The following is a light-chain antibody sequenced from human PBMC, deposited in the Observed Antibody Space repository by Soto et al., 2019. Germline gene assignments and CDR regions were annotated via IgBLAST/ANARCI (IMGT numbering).Light chain of an antibody. Sequence: EIVMTQSPATLSVSPGERATLSCRASQSVSSNLAWYQQKPGQTPMLLIYGASIRATGIPARFSGSWSGTAFTLTISSLQSEDFAVYYCQQYNNWPPITFGQGTRLEIK. CDR1: QSVSSN. V-gene: IGKV3D-15*01. CDR3: QQYNNWPPIT. J-gene: IGKJ5*01. CDR2: GAS.